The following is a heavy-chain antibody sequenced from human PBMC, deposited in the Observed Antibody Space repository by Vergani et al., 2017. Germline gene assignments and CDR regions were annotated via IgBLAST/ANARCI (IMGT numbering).Heavy chain of an antibody. D-gene: IGHD3-10*01. CDR3: ARYYYGSGSFDY. Sequence: QVQLQESGPGLVKPSETLSLTCTVSGGSVSSGSYYWSWIRQPAGKGLEWIGYIYYSGSTNYNPSLKSRVTISVDTSKNQFCLKLSSLTAADTAVYYCARYYYGSGSFDYWGQGTLVTVSS. CDR1: GGSVSSGSYY. J-gene: IGHJ4*02. V-gene: IGHV4-61*10. CDR2: IYYSGST.